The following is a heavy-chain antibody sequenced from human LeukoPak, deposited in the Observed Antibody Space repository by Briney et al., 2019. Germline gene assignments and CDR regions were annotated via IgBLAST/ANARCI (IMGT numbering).Heavy chain of an antibody. V-gene: IGHV3-23*01. CDR2: ISGSGGST. CDR3: AKNIDGAHTAIDY. J-gene: IGHJ4*02. Sequence: SGGSLRLSCAASGFTFSIHAMSWVRQAPGKGLEWVSVISGSGGSTYYADSVKGRFTISRDNSKNTLYLQMNSLRAEDTALYYGAKNIDGAHTAIDYCGRGTLVTVSS. D-gene: IGHD2/OR15-2a*01. CDR1: GFTFSIHA.